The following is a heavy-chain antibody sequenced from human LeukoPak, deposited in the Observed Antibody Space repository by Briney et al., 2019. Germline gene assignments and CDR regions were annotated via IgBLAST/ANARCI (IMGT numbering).Heavy chain of an antibody. CDR3: ARRSILTGYPIDY. D-gene: IGHD3-9*01. CDR2: LSGGNSYV. CDR1: GFSFSSYS. V-gene: IGHV3-21*01. Sequence: GGSLRLSXVASGFSFSSYSMNWVRQAPGKGLEWVSSLSGGNSYVDYAESVKGRFTISRDNVKNSLYLQMNSLRAGDTAMYYCARRSILTGYPIDYWGQGTLVTVSS. J-gene: IGHJ4*02.